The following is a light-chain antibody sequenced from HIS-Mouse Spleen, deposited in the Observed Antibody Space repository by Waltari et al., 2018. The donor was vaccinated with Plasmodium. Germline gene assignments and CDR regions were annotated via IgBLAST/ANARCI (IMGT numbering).Light chain of an antibody. CDR2: YVS. J-gene: IGLJ2*01. Sequence: QSALTQPASVSGSPGPSITISCTGTSSDVGGYNSVSWYQQPPGKAPKLMIYYVSNRPSGVSNRFSGSKSGNTASLTISGLQAEDEADYYCSSYTSSSTVVFGGGTKLTVL. CDR1: SSDVGGYNS. V-gene: IGLV2-14*03. CDR3: SSYTSSSTVV.